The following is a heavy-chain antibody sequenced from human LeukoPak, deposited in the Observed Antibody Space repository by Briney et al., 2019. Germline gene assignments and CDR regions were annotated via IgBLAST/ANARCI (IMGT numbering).Heavy chain of an antibody. CDR3: ARGGGNFDY. J-gene: IGHJ4*02. D-gene: IGHD2-15*01. CDR2: ISSTSTYI. V-gene: IGHV3-21*01. Sequence: GGSLRLSCAASGFTFSSYTINWVRQAPGKGLEWVSSISSTSTYISYADSVKGRFTISRDNAKNSLYLQMNSLRAEDTAVYYCARGGGNFDYWGQGTLVTVSS. CDR1: GFTFSSYT.